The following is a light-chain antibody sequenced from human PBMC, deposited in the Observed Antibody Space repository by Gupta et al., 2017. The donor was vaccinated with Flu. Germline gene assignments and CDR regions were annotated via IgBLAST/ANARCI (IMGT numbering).Light chain of an antibody. Sequence: PATLSWSPGESATPSCRARQSVSNDVSWYQQRPGQAPRLLIYDASNRASGIPARCSGSGSGTEFTLTISSREPEDFAVYYCQHRSNCPGTFGQGTKVEIK. CDR2: DAS. J-gene: IGKJ1*01. V-gene: IGKV3-11*01. CDR3: QHRSNCPGT. CDR1: QSVSND.